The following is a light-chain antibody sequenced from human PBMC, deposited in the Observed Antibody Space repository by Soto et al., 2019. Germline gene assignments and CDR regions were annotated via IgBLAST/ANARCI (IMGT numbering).Light chain of an antibody. CDR2: RHN. J-gene: IGLJ2*01. V-gene: IGLV1-44*01. CDR3: ATWDDSLKGWL. CDR1: SSNIGSNA. Sequence: QSVLTQPPSASGTPGQRVTISCSGSSSNIGSNAVNWYQQLPGTAPKLLIYRHNQRPSGVPARFSGSKSGTSAALAISGLQSEDEGDYYCATWDDSLKGWLFGGGTKLTVL.